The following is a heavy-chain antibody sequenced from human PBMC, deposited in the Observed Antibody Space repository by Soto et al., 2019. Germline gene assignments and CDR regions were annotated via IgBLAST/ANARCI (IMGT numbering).Heavy chain of an antibody. CDR1: GDSVSSNSAA. J-gene: IGHJ4*02. CDR3: ARGEQYSGRIFDY. Sequence: XQALSLTSDISGDSVSSNSAACNLLRHSPSRGLEWLGRTYYRSKWYNDYAVSVESRITINPDTSKNHFSLQLNFVTPEDTAVYFCARGEQYSGRIFDYWGQGTLVTVSS. V-gene: IGHV6-1*01. CDR2: TYYRSKWYN. D-gene: IGHD1-26*01.